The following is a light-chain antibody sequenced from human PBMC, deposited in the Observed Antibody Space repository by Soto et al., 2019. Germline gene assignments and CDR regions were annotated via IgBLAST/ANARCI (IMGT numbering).Light chain of an antibody. CDR2: EVS. J-gene: IGLJ1*01. CDR3: SSYTSSSTLV. CDR1: SSDVGGYNY. V-gene: IGLV2-14*01. Sequence: QSALTQPASVPGSPGQSITISCTGTSSDVGGYNYVPWYQQHPGKAPKLMIYEVSNRPSGVSNRFSGSKSGNTASLTISGLQAEDEADYYCSSYTSSSTLVFGTGTKLTVL.